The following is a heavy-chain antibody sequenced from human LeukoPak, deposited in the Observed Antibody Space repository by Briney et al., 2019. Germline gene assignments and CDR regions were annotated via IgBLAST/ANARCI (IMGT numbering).Heavy chain of an antibody. CDR1: GFTFSDYY. CDR3: AREDNVWNLLYNYYMDV. CDR2: IDVRGDTI. V-gene: IGHV3-11*01. Sequence: PGGSLRLSCAASGFTFSDYYMTWIRQAPGKGLEWVAYIDVRGDTILYADSVKGRFTISRDSAKNSLYLQMNGLRAEDTAVYYCAREDNVWNLLYNYYMDVWGKGTTVTVSS. D-gene: IGHD1-1*01. J-gene: IGHJ6*03.